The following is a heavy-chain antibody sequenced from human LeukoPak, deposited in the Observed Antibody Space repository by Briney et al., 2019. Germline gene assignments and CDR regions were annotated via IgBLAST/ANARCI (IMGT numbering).Heavy chain of an antibody. CDR1: GFTFSSYA. J-gene: IGHJ4*02. CDR3: AKEEHYASGSYSCFDY. V-gene: IGHV3-23*01. D-gene: IGHD3-10*01. CDR2: ISDSGGRT. Sequence: PGGSLRLSCVASGFTFSSYAMSWVRQAPGKGLEWVSAISDSGGRTYYADSVKGRFTISRDNSKNTVYPQMNSLRAEDTAVYYCAKEEHYASGSYSCFDYWGQGTLVTVSS.